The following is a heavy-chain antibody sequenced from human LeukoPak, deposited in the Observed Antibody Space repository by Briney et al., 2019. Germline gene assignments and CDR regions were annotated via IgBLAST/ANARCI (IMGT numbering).Heavy chain of an antibody. J-gene: IGHJ4*02. V-gene: IGHV3-53*01. D-gene: IGHD3-10*01. CDR3: YAHGSGSYWAIGY. Sequence: GGSLRLSCAASGFTVSSNYMSWVRQAPGKGLEWVSVIYSGGSTYYADSVKGRFTISRDNSKNTPYLQMNSLRAEDTAVYYCYAHGSGSYWAIGYWGQGTLVTVSS. CDR2: IYSGGST. CDR1: GFTVSSNY.